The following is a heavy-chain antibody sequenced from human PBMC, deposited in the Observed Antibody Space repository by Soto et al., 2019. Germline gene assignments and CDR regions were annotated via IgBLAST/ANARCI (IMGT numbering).Heavy chain of an antibody. D-gene: IGHD6-19*01. Sequence: SETLSLTCTVSGGSISSYYWSWIRQPPGKGLEWIGYIYYSGSTYYNPSLKSRVTISVDTSKNQFSLKLSSVTAADTAVYYCARGWDANSWAQGALVTVSS. V-gene: IGHV4-59*08. CDR3: ARGWDANS. J-gene: IGHJ4*02. CDR2: IYYSGST. CDR1: GGSISSYY.